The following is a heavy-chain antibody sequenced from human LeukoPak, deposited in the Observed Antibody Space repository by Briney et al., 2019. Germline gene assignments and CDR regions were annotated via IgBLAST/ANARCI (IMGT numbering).Heavy chain of an antibody. CDR2: INHSGST. J-gene: IGHJ4*02. CDR3: ARGSPQTKYYYDSPGY. V-gene: IGHV4-39*07. CDR1: GGSISRNSYY. D-gene: IGHD3-22*01. Sequence: SETLSLTCTVSGGSISRNSYYWSWIRQPPGKGLEWIGEINHSGSTNYNPSLKSRVTISVDTSKNQFSLKLSSVTAADTAVYYCARGSPQTKYYYDSPGYWGQGTLVTVSS.